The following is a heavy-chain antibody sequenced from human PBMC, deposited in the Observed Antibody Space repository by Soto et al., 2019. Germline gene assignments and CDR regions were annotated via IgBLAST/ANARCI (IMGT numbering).Heavy chain of an antibody. J-gene: IGHJ6*02. CDR1: GYTFTSYA. CDR3: ARAPGYSSKFYYYGMDV. D-gene: IGHD6-13*01. V-gene: IGHV1-3*01. Sequence: GPSVKVSCKASGYTFTSYAMHWVRQAPGQRLEWMGWINAGNGNTKYSQKFQGRVTITRDTSASTAYMELSSLGSEDTAVYYCARAPGYSSKFYYYGMDVWGQGTTVTVSS. CDR2: INAGNGNT.